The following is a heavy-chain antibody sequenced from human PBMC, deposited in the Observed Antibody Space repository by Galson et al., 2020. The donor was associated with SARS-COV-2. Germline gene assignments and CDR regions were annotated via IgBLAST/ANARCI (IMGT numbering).Heavy chain of an antibody. J-gene: IGHJ4*02. CDR2: TSTHGGST. Sequence: GGSLRLSCAASGFTFSNYAMHWVRQAPGKGLEYVSATSTHGGSTYYANSVKGRFTISRDNSKNTLYLQMGSLRDEDMAVYYCARVREGYSYGYDYWGQGTLVTVSS. CDR1: GFTFSNYA. V-gene: IGHV3-64*01. D-gene: IGHD5-18*01. CDR3: ARVREGYSYGYDY.